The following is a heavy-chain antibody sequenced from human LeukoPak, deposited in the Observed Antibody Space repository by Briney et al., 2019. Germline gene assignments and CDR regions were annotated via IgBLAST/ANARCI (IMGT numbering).Heavy chain of an antibody. V-gene: IGHV3-33*01. Sequence: GGSLRLSCAASGFTFSSYGMHWVRQAPGKGLEWVVVIWYDGSNKYYADSVKGRFTISRDNSKNTLYLQMNSLRAEDTAVYYCARAFDPWGQGTLVTVSS. J-gene: IGHJ5*02. CDR1: GFTFSSYG. CDR3: ARAFDP. CDR2: IWYDGSNK.